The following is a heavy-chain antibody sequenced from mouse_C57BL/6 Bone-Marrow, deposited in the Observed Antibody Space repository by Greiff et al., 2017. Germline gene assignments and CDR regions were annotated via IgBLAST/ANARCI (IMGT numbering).Heavy chain of an antibody. V-gene: IGHV1-69*01. Sequence: QVQLQQPGAELVMPGASVKLSCKASGYTFTSYWMHWVKQRPGQGLEWIGEIDPSDSYTNCNQKFKGKSTLTVDKSSSTAYMQLSSLTSEDSAVYYCAREGWPSYYFDYWGQGTTLTVSS. CDR2: IDPSDSYT. CDR1: GYTFTSYW. CDR3: AREGWPSYYFDY. J-gene: IGHJ2*01. D-gene: IGHD2-3*01.